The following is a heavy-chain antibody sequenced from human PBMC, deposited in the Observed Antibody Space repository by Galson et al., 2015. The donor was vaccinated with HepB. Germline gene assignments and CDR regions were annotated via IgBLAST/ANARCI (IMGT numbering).Heavy chain of an antibody. J-gene: IGHJ4*02. Sequence: SLRLSCAASGFSFSNYGMHWVRQAPGKGLEWVAVISHDGSKNYYADSVKGRFTISRDNSKNTLYLQMNGLRAEDTAVYYCAKDLGYRYASGSSYFDYWGQGTLVIVSS. V-gene: IGHV3-30*18. CDR3: AKDLGYRYASGSSYFDY. CDR1: GFSFSNYG. CDR2: ISHDGSKN. D-gene: IGHD3-10*01.